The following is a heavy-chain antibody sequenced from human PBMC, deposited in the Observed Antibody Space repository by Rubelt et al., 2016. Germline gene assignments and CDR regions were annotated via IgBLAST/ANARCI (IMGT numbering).Heavy chain of an antibody. V-gene: IGHV4-59*12. CDR3: ARRRIMGSVWTFDY. D-gene: IGHD6-19*01. J-gene: IGHJ4*02. CDR2: IYYSGST. Sequence: QVQLQESGPGLVKPSETLSLTCTVSAGSISSYYWSWIRQPPGKGLEWIGYIYYSGSTNYNPSLKSRVTIPVDTSKNQFSLKLSSVTAADTAVYYCARRRIMGSVWTFDYWGQGTLVTVSS. CDR1: AGSISSYY.